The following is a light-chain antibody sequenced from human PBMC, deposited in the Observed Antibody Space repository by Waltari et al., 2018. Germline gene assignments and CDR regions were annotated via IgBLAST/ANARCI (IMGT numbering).Light chain of an antibody. Sequence: IVLTQSPGTLSLSPGERATLSCRAGQSVSTYLAWYQQKPGQAPRLLIYGAYSRAAGIPDRFSGSGYGTDFSLTISRLEPEDFAVYYCQHHVRLPTTFGQGTRVEIK. J-gene: IGKJ1*01. CDR3: QHHVRLPTT. CDR1: QSVSTY. CDR2: GAY. V-gene: IGKV3-20*01.